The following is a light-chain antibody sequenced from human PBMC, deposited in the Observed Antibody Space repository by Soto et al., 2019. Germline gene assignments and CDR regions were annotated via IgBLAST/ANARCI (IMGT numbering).Light chain of an antibody. J-gene: IGKJ1*01. CDR1: QSVSSY. CDR3: QQRGNWPWT. V-gene: IGKV3-11*01. CDR2: DAS. Sequence: EIVLTQSPATLSLSPGERATLSCRASQSVSSYLAWYQQKPGQAPRLLIYDASNRATGIPARFSGSGSGTEFTLTISSLEPEDFAVYYCQQRGNWPWTFGPGTKVEIK.